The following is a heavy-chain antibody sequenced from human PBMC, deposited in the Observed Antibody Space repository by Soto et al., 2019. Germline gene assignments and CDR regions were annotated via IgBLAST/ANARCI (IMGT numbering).Heavy chain of an antibody. J-gene: IGHJ3*02. V-gene: IGHV1-8*01. CDR1: GYTFTSYD. CDR2: MNPNSGNT. Sequence: ASVKVSCKASGYTFTSYDINWVRQAAGQGLEWMGWMNPNSGNTGYAQKFQGRVTMTRNTSISTAYMELSSLRSEDTAVYYCALGSSWYHDAFDIWGQGTVVTVSS. D-gene: IGHD6-13*01. CDR3: ALGSSWYHDAFDI.